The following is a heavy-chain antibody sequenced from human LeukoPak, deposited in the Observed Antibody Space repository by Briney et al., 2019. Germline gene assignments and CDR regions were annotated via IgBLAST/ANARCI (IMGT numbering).Heavy chain of an antibody. CDR2: IIPILGIA. Sequence: SVKVSCKACGGTFSSYAISWVRQAPGQGLEWMGRIIPILGIANYAQKFQGRVTITADKSTSTAYMELSSLRSEDTAVYYCARDGINTPFDYWGQGTLVTVSS. D-gene: IGHD1-14*01. J-gene: IGHJ4*02. V-gene: IGHV1-69*04. CDR3: ARDGINTPFDY. CDR1: GGTFSSYA.